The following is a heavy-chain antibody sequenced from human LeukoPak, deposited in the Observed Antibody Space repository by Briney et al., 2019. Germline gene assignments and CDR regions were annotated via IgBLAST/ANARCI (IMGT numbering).Heavy chain of an antibody. J-gene: IGHJ4*02. CDR1: GYTFTSYA. D-gene: IGHD5-12*01. CDR2: INAGNGNT. Sequence: GASVTVSCTASGYTFTSYAVHWVRQAPGQRLEWMGWINAGNGNTKYSQKFQGRVTITRDTSASTAYMELSSLRSEDTAVYSCARGVATNRYYFDYWGQGTLVTVSS. V-gene: IGHV1-3*01. CDR3: ARGVATNRYYFDY.